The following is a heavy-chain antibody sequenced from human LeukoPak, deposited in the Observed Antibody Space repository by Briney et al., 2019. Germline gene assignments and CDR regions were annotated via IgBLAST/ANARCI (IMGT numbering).Heavy chain of an antibody. CDR1: GXTFSSYT. D-gene: IGHD2-2*01. Sequence: GGSLRLSCSASGXTFSSYTMHWVRQAPGKGLEYVSAISSNGGSTYYADSVKGRFTISRDNFKNTLYVQMSSLRAEDTAVYYCVVGYCSSTSCYGFDYWGQGTLVTVSS. CDR3: VVGYCSSTSCYGFDY. CDR2: ISSNGGST. J-gene: IGHJ4*02. V-gene: IGHV3-64*05.